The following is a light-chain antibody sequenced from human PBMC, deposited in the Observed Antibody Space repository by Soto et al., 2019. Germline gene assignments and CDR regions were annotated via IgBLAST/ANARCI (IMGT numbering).Light chain of an antibody. CDR2: GVS. V-gene: IGKV3-20*01. CDR3: QQYGDSPRT. J-gene: IGKJ2*01. CDR1: QRVSSSY. Sequence: EIVLTQSPGTLSLSPGERATLSCRASQRVSSSYLAWYQQKPGQAPRLLIYGVSSRATGIPDRFSGSGSGTDFTLTISRLEPEDFAVYYCQQYGDSPRTFGQGTKLEIK.